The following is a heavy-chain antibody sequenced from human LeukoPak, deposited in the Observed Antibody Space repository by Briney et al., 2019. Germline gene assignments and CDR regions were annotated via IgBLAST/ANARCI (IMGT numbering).Heavy chain of an antibody. CDR1: GFTFSSYA. CDR2: ISSNGGST. V-gene: IGHV3-64*01. J-gene: IGHJ4*02. CDR3: ARVTNKRGGFDY. D-gene: IGHD3-3*01. Sequence: GGSLRLSCAASGFTFSSYAMHWVRQAPGKGLEYVSAISSNGGSTYYANSMKGRFTISRDNSKNTLYLQMGSLRAEDMAVYYCARVTNKRGGFDYWGQGTLVTVSS.